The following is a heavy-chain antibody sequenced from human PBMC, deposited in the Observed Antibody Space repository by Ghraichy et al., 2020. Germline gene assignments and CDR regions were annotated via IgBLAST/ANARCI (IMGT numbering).Heavy chain of an antibody. CDR2: INGEESIT. CDR3: ARNSWYAFDS. D-gene: IGHD6-13*01. CDR1: GFSLSSHW. Sequence: GGSLRLSCAASGFSLSSHWMYWVRQAPGKGLVWVSGINGEESITVYADSVKGRFTISRDNAKNTLFLQMNSLRVEDTAVYYCARNSWYAFDSWGQGTLVTFSS. J-gene: IGHJ4*02. V-gene: IGHV3-74*01.